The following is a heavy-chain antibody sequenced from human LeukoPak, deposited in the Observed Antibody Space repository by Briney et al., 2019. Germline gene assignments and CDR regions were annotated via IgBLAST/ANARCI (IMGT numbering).Heavy chain of an antibody. D-gene: IGHD3-10*01. Sequence: SVKVSCKASGGTFSSYAISWVRQAPGQGLEWMGGIIPIFGTANYAQKFQGRVTITTDESTSTAYMELSSLRSEDTAVYYCARSSVSTMVRGVRGLFDPWGQGTLVTVSS. V-gene: IGHV1-69*05. J-gene: IGHJ5*02. CDR3: ARSSVSTMVRGVRGLFDP. CDR2: IIPIFGTA. CDR1: GGTFSSYA.